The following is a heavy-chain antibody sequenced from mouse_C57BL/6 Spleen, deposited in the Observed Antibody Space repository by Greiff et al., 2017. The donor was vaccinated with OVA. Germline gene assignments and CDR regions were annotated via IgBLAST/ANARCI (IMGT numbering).Heavy chain of an antibody. D-gene: IGHD2-1*01. CDR2: IRHKANGYTT. V-gene: IGHV7-3*01. CDR3: ARYVYGNGGSMDY. Sequence: EVHLVESGGGLVQPGGSLSLSCAASGFTFTAYYMSWVRQPPGKALEWLGFIRHKANGYTTEYSASVKGRFTISRANSQSIFYLQMNALSAEDSATYYNARYVYGNGGSMDYQGLGPSVTAAS. J-gene: IGHJ4*01. CDR1: GFTFTAYY.